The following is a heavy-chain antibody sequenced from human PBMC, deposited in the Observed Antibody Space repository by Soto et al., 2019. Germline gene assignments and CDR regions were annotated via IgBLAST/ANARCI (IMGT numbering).Heavy chain of an antibody. J-gene: IGHJ6*02. D-gene: IGHD2-2*02. CDR1: GYTFTGYY. Sequence: GASVKVSCKASGYTFTGYYMHWVRQAPGQGLEWMGWINPNSGGTNYAQKFQGWVTMTRDTSISTAYMELSRLRSDDTAVYYCARVKRYCISTSCYKYYYYGMDVWGQGTTVTVS. CDR3: ARVKRYCISTSCYKYYYYGMDV. CDR2: INPNSGGT. V-gene: IGHV1-2*04.